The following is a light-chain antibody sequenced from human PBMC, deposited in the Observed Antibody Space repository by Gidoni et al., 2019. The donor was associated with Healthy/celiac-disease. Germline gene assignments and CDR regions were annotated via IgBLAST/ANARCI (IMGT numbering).Light chain of an antibody. CDR2: DAS. CDR1: QSVSSY. J-gene: IGKJ4*01. V-gene: IGKV3-11*01. Sequence: EIVFTQSPATLSLSPGERSTLSCRASQSVSSYLAWYQQKPGQAPRLLIYDASNMATGIPARFSGSGSGTDFTLTISSLEPEDFAVYYCQQRSNWPTFGGGTKVEIK. CDR3: QQRSNWPT.